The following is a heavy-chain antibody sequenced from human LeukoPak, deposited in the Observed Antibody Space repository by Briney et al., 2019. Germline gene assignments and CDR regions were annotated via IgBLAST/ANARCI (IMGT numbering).Heavy chain of an antibody. CDR1: GGSFSGYY. CDR2: INHSGST. D-gene: IGHD3-9*01. Sequence: SETLSLTCAVYGGSFSGYYWSWIRQPPGKGLEWIGEINHSGSTNYNPSLKSRVTISVDTSKNQFSLKLSSVTAADPAMYYCAGGSDWAVYWGQGTLVTVSS. CDR3: AGGSDWAVY. V-gene: IGHV4-34*01. J-gene: IGHJ4*02.